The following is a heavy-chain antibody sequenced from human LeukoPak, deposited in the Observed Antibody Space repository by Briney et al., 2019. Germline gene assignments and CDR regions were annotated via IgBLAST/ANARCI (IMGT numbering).Heavy chain of an antibody. CDR1: GYTFTGYY. Sequence: ASVKVSCKASGYTFTGYYMHWVRQAPGQGLEWMGWINPNSGGTNYAQKFQGRVTMTRDTSISTAYMELSRLRSDDTAVYYCARVTTTVKNAFDIWGQGTMVTVSS. CDR2: INPNSGGT. D-gene: IGHD4-17*01. J-gene: IGHJ3*02. V-gene: IGHV1-2*02. CDR3: ARVTTTVKNAFDI.